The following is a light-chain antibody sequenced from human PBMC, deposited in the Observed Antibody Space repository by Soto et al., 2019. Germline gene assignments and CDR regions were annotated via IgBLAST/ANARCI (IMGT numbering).Light chain of an antibody. V-gene: IGKV3-20*01. Sequence: EIVLTQSPGTLSLSAGERATLSFRASQSVSSSYLAWYQQKPGQAPRLLIYGASSRATGIPDRFSGSGSGTDFTLTISRLEPEDFAVYYCQQYGSSPRTFGQGTKVDIK. CDR2: GAS. CDR1: QSVSSSY. CDR3: QQYGSSPRT. J-gene: IGKJ1*01.